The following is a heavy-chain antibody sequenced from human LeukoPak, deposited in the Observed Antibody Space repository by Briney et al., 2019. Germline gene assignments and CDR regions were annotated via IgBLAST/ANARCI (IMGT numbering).Heavy chain of an antibody. Sequence: PGGSLRLSCAAYGFILRSYSMNWVRQAPGKGVEWVSSISGSDNSAYFADSVKGRFTISRDNTKNTLSLQMNNLRAEDTAVYYCATDRSAAAPYCFDYWGQGTLVTVSS. J-gene: IGHJ4*02. D-gene: IGHD6-13*01. V-gene: IGHV3-23*01. CDR1: GFILRSYS. CDR3: ATDRSAAAPYCFDY. CDR2: ISGSDNSA.